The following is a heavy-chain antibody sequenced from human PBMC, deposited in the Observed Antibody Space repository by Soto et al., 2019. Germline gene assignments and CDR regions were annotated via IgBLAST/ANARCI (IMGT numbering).Heavy chain of an antibody. CDR2: IIPIFGTA. V-gene: IGHV1-69*13. CDR3: ARESRYCSGGSCYFLPGIDY. Sequence: SVKVSCKASGYAFTGYYMHWVRQDPGQGLEWMGGIIPIFGTANYAQKFQGRVTITADESTSTAYMELSSLRSEDTAVYYCARESRYCSGGSCYFLPGIDYWGQGTLVTVSS. CDR1: GYAFTGYY. J-gene: IGHJ4*02. D-gene: IGHD2-15*01.